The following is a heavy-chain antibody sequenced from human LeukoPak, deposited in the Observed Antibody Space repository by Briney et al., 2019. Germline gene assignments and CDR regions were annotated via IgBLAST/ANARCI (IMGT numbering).Heavy chain of an antibody. D-gene: IGHD3-22*01. V-gene: IGHV1-69*13. Sequence: ASVKVSCKASGYTFTGYYMHWVRQAPGQGLEWMGGIIPIFGTANYAQKFQGRVTITADESTSTAYMELSSLRSEDTAVYYCATLKATDYYDSSGYYHDYWGQGTLVTVSS. CDR2: IIPIFGTA. CDR1: GYTFTGYY. CDR3: ATLKATDYYDSSGYYHDY. J-gene: IGHJ4*02.